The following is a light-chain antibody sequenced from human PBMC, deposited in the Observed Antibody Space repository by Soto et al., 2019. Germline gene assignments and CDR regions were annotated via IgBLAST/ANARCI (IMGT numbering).Light chain of an antibody. V-gene: IGLV2-14*03. CDR1: SSDVGGFDH. J-gene: IGLJ1*01. CDR2: DVS. Sequence: QSALTQPASVSGSPGQSITISCTGASSDVGGFDHVSWYQQHPGKVPRLLIYDVSSRPSGVSDRFSGSKSGNTASLTNSGLQDEDEADYYCNSFTTTNTYVFGTGTKVTVL. CDR3: NSFTTTNTYV.